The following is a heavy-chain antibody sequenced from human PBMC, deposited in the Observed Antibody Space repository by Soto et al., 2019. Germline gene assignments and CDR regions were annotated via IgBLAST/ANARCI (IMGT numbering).Heavy chain of an antibody. J-gene: IGHJ6*02. D-gene: IGHD6-19*01. CDR1: GGTLSTNA. Sequence: QVQLVQSGAEVKKAGSSVKVSCKTSGGTLSTNAISWVRQAPGQGLEWMGAIIPMFGSPKYAQKFQGRVTITADNPTSTIYMEMISLTSADTAVYYGARGGFVAGLYNALDAWGQGTTVAVSS. CDR2: IIPMFGSP. V-gene: IGHV1-69*06. CDR3: ARGGFVAGLYNALDA.